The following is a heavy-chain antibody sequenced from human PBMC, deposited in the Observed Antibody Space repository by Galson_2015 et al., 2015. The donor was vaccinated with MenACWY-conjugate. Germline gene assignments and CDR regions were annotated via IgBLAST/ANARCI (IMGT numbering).Heavy chain of an antibody. J-gene: IGHJ4*02. CDR3: ATLVATNLFEDY. CDR1: GFTFSDHY. CDR2: IRNKASSYTT. V-gene: IGHV3-72*01. D-gene: IGHD5-12*01. Sequence: SLRLSCAASGFTFSDHYMDWVRQAPGKGLEWVGRIRNKASSYTTAYAAYVRGRFTISRDDSKNSLYLQMNSLKTEDTAVYVCATLVATNLFEDYWGPGTLVTVSS.